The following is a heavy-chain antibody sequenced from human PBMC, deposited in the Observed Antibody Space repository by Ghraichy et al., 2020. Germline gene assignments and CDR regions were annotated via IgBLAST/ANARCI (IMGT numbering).Heavy chain of an antibody. J-gene: IGHJ3*02. D-gene: IGHD3-22*01. CDR2: ISSSSSTI. V-gene: IGHV3-48*02. CDR3: ARPTRDSSGQLPDDAFDI. CDR1: GFTFSSYS. Sequence: GRSLRLSCAASGFTFSSYSMNWVRQAPGKGLEWVAYISSSSSTIYYADSVKGRFTISRDNAKNSLYLQMNSLRDEDTAVYYCARPTRDSSGQLPDDAFDIWGQGTLVTVSS.